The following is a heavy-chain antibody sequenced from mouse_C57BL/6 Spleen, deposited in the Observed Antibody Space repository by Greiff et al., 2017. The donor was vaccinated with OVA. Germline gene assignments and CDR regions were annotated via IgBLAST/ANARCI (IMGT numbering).Heavy chain of an antibody. CDR3: ASRGPSDY. CDR1: GYTFTSYW. J-gene: IGHJ2*01. V-gene: IGHV1-69*01. Sequence: VQLQQSGAELVMPGASVKLSCKASGYTFTSYWMHWVKQRPGQGLEWIGEIDPSDSYTNYNQKFKGKSTLTVDKSSSTAYMQLSSLTSEDSAVYYCASRGPSDYWGQGTTLTVSS. CDR2: IDPSDSYT.